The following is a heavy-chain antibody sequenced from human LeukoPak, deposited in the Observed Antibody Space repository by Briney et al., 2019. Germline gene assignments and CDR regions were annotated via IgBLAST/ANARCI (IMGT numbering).Heavy chain of an antibody. CDR1: GGTFSSYA. CDR3: AREFEHAPDYYYYMDV. Sequence: SVKVSCKAPGGTFSSYAISWVRQAPGQGLEWMGRIIPIFGTANYAQKFQGRVTITTDESTSTAYMELSSLRSEDTAVYYCAREFEHAPDYYYYMDVWGKGTTVTVSS. J-gene: IGHJ6*03. V-gene: IGHV1-69*05. D-gene: IGHD3-9*01. CDR2: IIPIFGTA.